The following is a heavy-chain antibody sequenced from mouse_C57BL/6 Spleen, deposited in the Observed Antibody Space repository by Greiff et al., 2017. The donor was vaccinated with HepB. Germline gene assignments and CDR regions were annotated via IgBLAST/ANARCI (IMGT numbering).Heavy chain of an antibody. D-gene: IGHD2-2*01. CDR1: GYAFSSSW. J-gene: IGHJ2*01. CDR2: IYPGDGDT. CDR3: AREGVFRLPAFDY. V-gene: IGHV1-82*01. Sequence: QVQLQQSGPELVKPGASVKISCKASGYAFSSSWMNWVKQRPGKGLEWIGRIYPGDGDTNYNGKFKGKATLTADKSSSTAYMQLSSLTSEDSAVYFCAREGVFRLPAFDYWGQGTTLTVSS.